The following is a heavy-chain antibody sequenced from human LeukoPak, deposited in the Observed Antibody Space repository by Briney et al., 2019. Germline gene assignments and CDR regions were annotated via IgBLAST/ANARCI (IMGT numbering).Heavy chain of an antibody. CDR2: IVSETVGGRT. Sequence: GGSLRLSCAASSITFTKAWMNWVRQAPGKGLEWVARIVSETVGGRTDYAASVKGRFTISRDDSKSTLFLQMSSLKIGDTAVYYCATSITTPGAFDIWGQGVLVTVSS. V-gene: IGHV3-15*07. CDR1: SITFTKAW. J-gene: IGHJ4*02. D-gene: IGHD1-1*01. CDR3: ATSITTPGAFDI.